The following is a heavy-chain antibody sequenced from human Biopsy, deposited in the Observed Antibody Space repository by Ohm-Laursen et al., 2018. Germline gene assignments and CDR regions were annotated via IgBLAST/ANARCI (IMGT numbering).Heavy chain of an antibody. CDR1: GFTFSDYA. V-gene: IGHV3-23*01. J-gene: IGHJ4*02. Sequence: SLRLSCAASGFTFSDYAMNWVRQAPGKGLEWASTISGSGGNTYYADSVRGRFTVSRDGSKSTLYLQMSSLSAEDTAFYYCAEGGYCTTSSCYMDLDYWGQGTLVTVSS. CDR2: ISGSGGNT. D-gene: IGHD2-2*02. CDR3: AEGGYCTTSSCYMDLDY.